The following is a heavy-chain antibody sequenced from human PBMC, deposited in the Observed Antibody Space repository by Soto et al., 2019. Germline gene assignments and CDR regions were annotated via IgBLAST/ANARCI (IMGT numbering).Heavy chain of an antibody. CDR2: ISYDGSNK. CDR3: VSALWRDDYNWGYFDL. Sequence: QVQLVESGGGVVQPGRSLRLSCAASGFTFSSYAMHWVRQAPGKGLEWVAVISYDGSNKYYTDPVEGRFTISRDNSKNTLYLKMNSLRAEDTAVYYCVSALWRDDYNWGYFDLWGRGTLVTVSS. CDR1: GFTFSSYA. V-gene: IGHV3-30-3*01. J-gene: IGHJ2*01. D-gene: IGHD4-4*01.